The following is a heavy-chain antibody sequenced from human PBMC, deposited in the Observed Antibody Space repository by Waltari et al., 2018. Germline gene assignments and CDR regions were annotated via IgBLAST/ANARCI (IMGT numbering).Heavy chain of an antibody. CDR3: AREHYYDSSGYHDAFDI. D-gene: IGHD3-22*01. V-gene: IGHV4-30-4*08. J-gene: IGHJ3*02. Sequence: QVQLQESGPGLVKPSQTLSLTCTVSGGSISSGDYYWSWIRQPPGKGLEWIGYIYYSGSTYYNPSLKSRVTISVDTSKNQFSLKLSSVTAADTAVYYCAREHYYDSSGYHDAFDIWGQGTMVTVSS. CDR1: GGSISSGDYY. CDR2: IYYSGST.